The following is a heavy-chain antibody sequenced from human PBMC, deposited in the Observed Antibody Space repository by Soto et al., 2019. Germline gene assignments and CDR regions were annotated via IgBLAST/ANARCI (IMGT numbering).Heavy chain of an antibody. Sequence: QVQLVQSGAEVKKPGASVKVSCKASGYTFTSYGISWVRQAPGHGLEWMGWISAYNGNTNYAQKLQGRVTMTTDTSTSTAYMELRSLRSDDTAVYYCARLKEVVIYSSYYYGMDVWGQGTTVTVSS. CDR2: ISAYNGNT. CDR3: ARLKEVVIYSSYYYGMDV. V-gene: IGHV1-18*01. J-gene: IGHJ6*02. D-gene: IGHD3-22*01. CDR1: GYTFTSYG.